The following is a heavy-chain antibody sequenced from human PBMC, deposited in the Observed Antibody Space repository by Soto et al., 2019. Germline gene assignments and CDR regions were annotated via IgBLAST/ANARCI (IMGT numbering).Heavy chain of an antibody. D-gene: IGHD3-22*01. CDR3: ARDYGGMGYYHNDAFDI. CDR1: GYTFTSYY. V-gene: IGHV1-46*01. J-gene: IGHJ3*02. Sequence: ASVKVSCKASGYTFTSYYMHWVRQAPGQGLEWMGIINPSGGSTSYAQKLQGRVTMTRDTSTSTVYMELSSLRSEDAAVYYCARDYGGMGYYHNDAFDIWGQGTMVTVSS. CDR2: INPSGGST.